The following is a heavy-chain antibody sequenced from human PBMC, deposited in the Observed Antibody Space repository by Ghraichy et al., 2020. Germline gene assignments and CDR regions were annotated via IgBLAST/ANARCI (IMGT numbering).Heavy chain of an antibody. J-gene: IGHJ6*02. D-gene: IGHD1-26*01. CDR3: AALGRAHYYYGMDV. V-gene: IGHV4-39*01. CDR1: GGSISSSSYY. CDR2: IYYSGST. Sequence: SETLSLTCTVSGGSISSSSYYWGWIRQPPGKGLEWIGSIYYSGSTYYNPSLKSRVTISVDTSKNPFSLKLSSVTAADTAVYYCAALGRAHYYYGMDVWGQGTTVTVSS.